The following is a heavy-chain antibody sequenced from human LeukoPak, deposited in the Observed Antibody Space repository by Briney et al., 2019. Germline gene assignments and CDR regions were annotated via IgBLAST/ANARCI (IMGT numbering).Heavy chain of an antibody. J-gene: IGHJ4*02. D-gene: IGHD1-1*01. Sequence: SSSSYIYHADSVRGRFTISRDNAKNSVYLQMSSLRAEDTAVYYCARAQLQSSFDYWGQGTLVTVSS. V-gene: IGHV3-21*01. CDR2: SSSSYI. CDR3: ARAQLQSSFDY.